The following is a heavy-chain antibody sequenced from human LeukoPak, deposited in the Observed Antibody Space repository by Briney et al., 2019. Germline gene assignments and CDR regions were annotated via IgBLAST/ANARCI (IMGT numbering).Heavy chain of an antibody. D-gene: IGHD6-13*01. V-gene: IGHV4-30-2*01. CDR2: IYHSGST. J-gene: IGHJ4*02. CDR1: GGSISSAPYY. CDR3: ARVEGSSWYQIDY. Sequence: SQTLSLTCTVSGGSISSAPYYWSWIRQPPGKGLEWIGYIYHSGSTYYNSSLKSRVTISVDTSKNQFSLKLSSVTAADTAVYYCARVEGSSWYQIDYWGQGTLVTVSS.